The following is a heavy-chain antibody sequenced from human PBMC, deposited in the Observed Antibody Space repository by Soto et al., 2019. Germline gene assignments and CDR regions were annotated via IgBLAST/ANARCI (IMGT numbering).Heavy chain of an antibody. Sequence: QLHLVQSGAVVKKPGASVTVSCSASGYPVTAYYMHWVRQAPGRGLEWMGGINPATGAAKYTQTSQGRVTMTRDTSTSTVFMEPSGLTSEDTAVCYCARGGGVGVAGSAAFDMWGQGTLVTVSS. D-gene: IGHD3-3*01. J-gene: IGHJ3*02. V-gene: IGHV1-2*02. CDR3: ARGGGVGVAGSAAFDM. CDR2: INPATGAA. CDR1: GYPVTAYY.